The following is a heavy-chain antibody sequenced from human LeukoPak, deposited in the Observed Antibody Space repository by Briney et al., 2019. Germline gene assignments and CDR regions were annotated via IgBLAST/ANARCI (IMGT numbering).Heavy chain of an antibody. V-gene: IGHV4-30-2*01. D-gene: IGHD6-13*01. CDR2: IYHSGST. CDR3: ARGTPPSSSCYDY. CDR1: GGSISSGGYY. Sequence: PSETLSLTCTVSGGSISSGGYYWSWIRQPPGKGLERIGYIYHSGSTYYNPSLKSRVTISVDRSKNQFSLKLSSVTAADTAVYYCARGTPPSSSCYDYWGQGTLVTVSS. J-gene: IGHJ4*02.